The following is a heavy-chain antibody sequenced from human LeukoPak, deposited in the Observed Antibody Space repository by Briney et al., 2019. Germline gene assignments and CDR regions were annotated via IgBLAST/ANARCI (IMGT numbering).Heavy chain of an antibody. D-gene: IGHD3-22*01. V-gene: IGHV3-30*02. J-gene: IGHJ4*02. CDR1: GFTFSSYG. CDR3: AKVSYYYDSGGSY. CDR2: IRYDGSNK. Sequence: GGSLRLSCAASGFTFSSYGMHWVRQAPGKGLEWVAFIRYDGSNKYYADSVKGRFTISRDNSKNTLYLQMNSLRAEDTAVYYCAKVSYYYDSGGSYWGQGTLVTVSS.